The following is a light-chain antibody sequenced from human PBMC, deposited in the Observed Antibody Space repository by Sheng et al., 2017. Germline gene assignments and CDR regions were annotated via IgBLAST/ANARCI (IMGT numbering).Light chain of an antibody. J-gene: IGKJ1*01. CDR2: GAS. CDR3: QQYGSSPL. V-gene: IGKV3-20*01. CDR1: QSVGSNY. Sequence: EIVLTQSPGTLSLSPGERATLSCRASQSVGSNYLAWYQQKPGQAPRLLIYGASNRATGIPDRFSGSGSGTDFTLTISRLEPEDFALYYCQQYGSSPLFGQGTKVEIK.